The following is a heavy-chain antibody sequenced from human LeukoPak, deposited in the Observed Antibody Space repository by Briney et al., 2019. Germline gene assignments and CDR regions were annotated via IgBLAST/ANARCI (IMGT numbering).Heavy chain of an antibody. CDR3: ARGYRTVGAIEYFQH. V-gene: IGHV1-2*06. J-gene: IGHJ1*01. CDR1: GYTFTGYY. Sequence: ASVKVSCKASGYTFTGYYMHWVRQAPRQGLEWMGRINPNSGGTNYAQKFQGRVTMTRDTSISTAYMELSRLRSDDTAVYYCARGYRTVGAIEYFQHWGQGTLVTVSS. D-gene: IGHD1-26*01. CDR2: INPNSGGT.